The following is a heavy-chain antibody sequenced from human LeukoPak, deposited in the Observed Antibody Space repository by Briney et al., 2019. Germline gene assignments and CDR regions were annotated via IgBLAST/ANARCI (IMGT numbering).Heavy chain of an antibody. CDR3: AKDGDCSSTSCYFIASYFDY. CDR2: IRYDGINK. J-gene: IGHJ4*02. V-gene: IGHV3-30*02. Sequence: GGSLRLSCAASGFTFSSYGMHWVRQAPGKGLEWVAFIRYDGINKYYADSAKGRFTISRDNSKNTLYLQMNSLRAEDTAVYYCAKDGDCSSTSCYFIASYFDYWGQGTLVTVSS. CDR1: GFTFSSYG. D-gene: IGHD2-2*03.